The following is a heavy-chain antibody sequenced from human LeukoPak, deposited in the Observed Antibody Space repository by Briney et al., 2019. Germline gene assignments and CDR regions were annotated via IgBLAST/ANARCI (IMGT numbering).Heavy chain of an antibody. J-gene: IGHJ4*02. Sequence: ASVKLSCTPSGSTVTSCDIHWGWHAPGQGPEWMGWVNPNSGDRDYSLGFQGRVTMTRDTTISTAYTALSNLRSDYTSVYFCARTLRAVTHALPLDYWVQGTLVTVAS. D-gene: IGHD4-17*01. CDR3: ARTLRAVTHALPLDY. CDR1: GSTVTSCD. CDR2: VNPNSGDR. V-gene: IGHV1-2*02.